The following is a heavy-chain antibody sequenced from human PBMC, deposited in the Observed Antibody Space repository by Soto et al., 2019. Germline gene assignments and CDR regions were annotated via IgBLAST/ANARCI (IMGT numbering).Heavy chain of an antibody. CDR3: ARGGGVYYFDY. Sequence: SETLSLTCTVSGASISGHFWSWIRQPPGKGLEWIAYIYYSGITDYNPSLKSRVTISVDTSKSQFSLKLSSVTAADTAVYYCARGGGVYYFDYWGQGTLVTVSS. CDR1: GASISGHF. V-gene: IGHV4-59*11. CDR2: IYYSGIT. D-gene: IGHD2-8*02. J-gene: IGHJ4*02.